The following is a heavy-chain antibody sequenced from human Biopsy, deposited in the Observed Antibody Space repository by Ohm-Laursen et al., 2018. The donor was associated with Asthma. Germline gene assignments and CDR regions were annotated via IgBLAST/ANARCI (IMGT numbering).Heavy chain of an antibody. J-gene: IGHJ4*02. D-gene: IGHD2-2*01. CDR3: ARKAGSCISRTCYSLDF. CDR2: INSVFGTT. V-gene: IGHV1-69*01. CDR1: GGTLNTYV. Sequence: SSVKVSCKSLGGTLNTYVIGWVRQAPGQGLEWMGGINSVFGTTTYPQKFQDRVTITADDSTSIVYMELSSLRSEDTAVYYCARKAGSCISRTCYSLDFWGQGTLVTVSS.